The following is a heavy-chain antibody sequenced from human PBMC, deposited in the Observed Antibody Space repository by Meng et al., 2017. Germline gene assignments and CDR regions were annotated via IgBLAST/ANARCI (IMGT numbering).Heavy chain of an antibody. J-gene: IGHJ4*02. CDR1: GFTFSSYA. D-gene: IGHD3-22*01. CDR3: ARDPYYYDSSGRGNYFDY. CDR2: ISYDGSNK. Sequence: GGSLRLSCAASGFTFSSYAMHWVRQAPGKGLEWVAVISYDGSNKYYADSVKGRFTISRDNSKNTLYLQMNSLKAEDTAVYYCARDPYYYDSSGRGNYFDYCGQATLVTVSS. V-gene: IGHV3-30*01.